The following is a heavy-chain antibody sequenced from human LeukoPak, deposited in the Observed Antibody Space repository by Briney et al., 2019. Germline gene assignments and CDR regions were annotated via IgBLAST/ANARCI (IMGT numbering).Heavy chain of an antibody. CDR2: INTIRSTK. V-gene: IGHV3-48*02. CDR3: ARSDILTGYYASFDY. D-gene: IGHD3-9*01. CDR1: GFTFSSYD. J-gene: IGHJ4*02. Sequence: GGSLRLSCAASGFTFSSYDMNWVRQAPGKGLEWVSYINTIRSTKYYADSVKGRFTISRDNAKNSLSLQMNSLRDEDTAVYYCARSDILTGYYASFDYWGQGTLVTVSS.